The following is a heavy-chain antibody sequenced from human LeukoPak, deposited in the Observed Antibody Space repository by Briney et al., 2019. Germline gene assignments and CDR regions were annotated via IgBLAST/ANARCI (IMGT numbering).Heavy chain of an antibody. CDR3: AKALGPSGKSNWFDP. D-gene: IGHD3-10*01. CDR2: IKSDGSGA. Sequence: PGGSLRLSCAASGFTFSSSWMHWVRQAPGKGLVWVSRIKSDGSGATYADSVKGRFTISRDNSKNTLYLQMNSLRAEDTAVYYCAKALGPSGKSNWFDPWGQGTLVTVSS. CDR1: GFTFSSSW. J-gene: IGHJ5*02. V-gene: IGHV3-74*03.